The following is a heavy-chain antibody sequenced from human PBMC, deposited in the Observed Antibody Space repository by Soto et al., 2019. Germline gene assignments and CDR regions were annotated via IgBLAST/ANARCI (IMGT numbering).Heavy chain of an antibody. Sequence: ASVKVSCKASGGTFSSYAISWLRQPPGQGLEWMGGIIPIFGTANYAQKFQGRVTITADESTSTAYMELSSLRSEDTAVYYCARVNYCGGDCYSYFQHWGQGTLVTVSS. CDR1: GGTFSSYA. J-gene: IGHJ1*01. V-gene: IGHV1-69*13. D-gene: IGHD2-21*02. CDR3: ARVNYCGGDCYSYFQH. CDR2: IIPIFGTA.